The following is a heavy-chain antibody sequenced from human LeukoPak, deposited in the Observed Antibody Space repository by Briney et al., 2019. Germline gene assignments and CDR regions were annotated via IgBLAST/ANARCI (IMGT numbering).Heavy chain of an antibody. CDR2: ISAYNGNT. CDR1: GYTFTSYG. CDR3: ATSDYYDSSGYYYPILYFDY. Sequence: ALVKVSCKASGYTFTSYGISWVRQAPGQGLEWMGWISAYNGNTNYAQKLQGRVTMTTDTSTSTAYMELRSLRSDDTAVYYCATSDYYDSSGYYYPILYFDYWGQGTLVTVSS. D-gene: IGHD3-22*01. V-gene: IGHV1-18*01. J-gene: IGHJ4*02.